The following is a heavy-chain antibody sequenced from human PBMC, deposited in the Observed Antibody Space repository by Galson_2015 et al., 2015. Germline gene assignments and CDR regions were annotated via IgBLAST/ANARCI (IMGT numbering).Heavy chain of an antibody. CDR3: ARERAEKGLVLYWFDP. J-gene: IGHJ5*02. CDR2: INAGTGNT. Sequence: SVKASCKASGYSFTRYAMHWVRQAPGHRLVWTGWINAGTGNTKYSRKFQGRVTITRDTSASIAYMELSSLRSEDTAGYYCARERAEKGLVLYWFDPWGQGTLVTVSS. D-gene: IGHD6-19*01. V-gene: IGHV1-3*01. CDR1: GYSFTRYA.